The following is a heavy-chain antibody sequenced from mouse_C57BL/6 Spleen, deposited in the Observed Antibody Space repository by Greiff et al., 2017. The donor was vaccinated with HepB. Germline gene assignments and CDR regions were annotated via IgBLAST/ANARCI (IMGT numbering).Heavy chain of an antibody. CDR2: IYPRSGNT. CDR1: GYTFTSYG. Sequence: QVQLQQSGAELARPGASVKLSCKASGYTFTSYGISWVKQRTGQGLEWIGEIYPRSGNTYYNEKFKGKATLTADKSSSTAYMELRSLTSEDSAVYFCARTREYGSSYEGFAYWGQGTLVTVSA. D-gene: IGHD1-1*01. V-gene: IGHV1-81*01. J-gene: IGHJ3*01. CDR3: ARTREYGSSYEGFAY.